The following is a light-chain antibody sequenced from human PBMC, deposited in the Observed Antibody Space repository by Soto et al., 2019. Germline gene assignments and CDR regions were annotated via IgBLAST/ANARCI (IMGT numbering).Light chain of an antibody. CDR3: QQRATWPWT. CDR1: QSIAIY. Sequence: IVLTQSPATLSFSPGEEATPSCRASQSIAIYLAWYQQKSGQSPRLLIYDTSNRAPGIPDRFSGSASRTDFTLTISSLEPEDFAVYYCQQRATWPWTFGQGTAVEIK. V-gene: IGKV3-11*01. CDR2: DTS. J-gene: IGKJ1*01.